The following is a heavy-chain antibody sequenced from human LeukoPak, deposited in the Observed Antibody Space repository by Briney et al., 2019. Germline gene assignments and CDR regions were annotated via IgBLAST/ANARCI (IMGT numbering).Heavy chain of an antibody. D-gene: IGHD6-6*01. CDR3: ARGPNSNWSGLDF. CDR2: ISTDGYTT. Sequence: GGSLRLSCAASGLAFSAYKMHWVRQAPRKGLVWVSRISTDGYTTDYADSVKGRFTVSRDNAKNTLYLQVNNLRAEDTAVYYCARGPNSNWSGLDFWGQGTLLTVSS. V-gene: IGHV3-74*01. J-gene: IGHJ4*02. CDR1: GLAFSAYK.